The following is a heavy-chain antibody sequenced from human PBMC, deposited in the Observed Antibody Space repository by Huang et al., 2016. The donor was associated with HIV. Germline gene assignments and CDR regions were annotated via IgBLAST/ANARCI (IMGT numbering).Heavy chain of an antibody. Sequence: QVQLVQSGPEVKKPGASVKVSCQTSGYIFSNYDINWVRQAPGQGLQWMGWLNPNSGKTAYGQNFQDRVTLTRSTSTGAAYMVLNSLTSQDTAVYYCARLTSGWYQDYWGQGTLVTVSS. CDR2: LNPNSGKT. CDR1: GYIFSNYD. CDR3: ARLTSGWYQDY. D-gene: IGHD6-19*01. J-gene: IGHJ4*02. V-gene: IGHV1-8*01.